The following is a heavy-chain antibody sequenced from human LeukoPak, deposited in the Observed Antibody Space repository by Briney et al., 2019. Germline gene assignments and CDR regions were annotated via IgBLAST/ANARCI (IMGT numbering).Heavy chain of an antibody. V-gene: IGHV3-33*08. D-gene: IGHD3-22*01. CDR1: EFTFSNYV. Sequence: GGSLRLSCAASEFTFSNYVMNWVRQAPGKGLEWVAVIFYDGSNKYYADSVKGRFTISRDNSKNTLYLQMNSLRVEDTAVYYCARVFYDSRGSFPFDYWGQGSLVTVSS. CDR2: IFYDGSNK. J-gene: IGHJ4*02. CDR3: ARVFYDSRGSFPFDY.